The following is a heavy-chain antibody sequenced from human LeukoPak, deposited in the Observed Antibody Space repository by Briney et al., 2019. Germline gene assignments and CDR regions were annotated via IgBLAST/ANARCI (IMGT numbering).Heavy chain of an antibody. CDR3: AGETYSGSSAGFDP. CDR1: GFTFSSYA. J-gene: IGHJ5*02. D-gene: IGHD1-26*01. CDR2: ISYDGSNK. Sequence: GGSLRLSCAASGFTFSSYAMHWVRQAPGKGLEWVAVISYDGSNKYYADSVKGRFTISRDNSKNTLYLQMNSLRAEDTAVYYCAGETYSGSSAGFDPWGQGTLVTVSS. V-gene: IGHV3-30*04.